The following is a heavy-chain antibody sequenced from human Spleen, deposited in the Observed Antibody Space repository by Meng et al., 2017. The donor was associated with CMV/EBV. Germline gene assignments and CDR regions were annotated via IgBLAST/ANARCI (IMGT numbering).Heavy chain of an antibody. Sequence: SGFTFDDYGMSWVRQAPGKGLEWVSGINWNGGSTGYADSVKGRFTISRDNAKNSLYLQMNSLRAEDTALYYCARHVPVEYYYYGMDVWGQGTTVTVSS. V-gene: IGHV3-20*03. CDR2: INWNGGST. J-gene: IGHJ6*02. CDR1: GFTFDDYG. D-gene: IGHD2-2*01. CDR3: ARHVPVEYYYYGMDV.